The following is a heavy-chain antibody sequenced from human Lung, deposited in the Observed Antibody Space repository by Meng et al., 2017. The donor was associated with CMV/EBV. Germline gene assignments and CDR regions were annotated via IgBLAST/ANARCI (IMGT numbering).Heavy chain of an antibody. D-gene: IGHD3-16*01. CDR2: IYSNGNT. CDR3: ARAGHFFDYGDF. V-gene: IGHV4-59*01. CDR1: GGYIHNYY. J-gene: IGHJ4*02. Sequence: QVQLQESGPGLVKPSETLSVTCTVSGGYIHNYYWGWIRQPPGKGLEWIGQIYSNGNTNYNPSLESRVTISVDTSKSQFSLHLRSVTTEDTAVYFCARAGHFFDYGDFWGPGILVTVSS.